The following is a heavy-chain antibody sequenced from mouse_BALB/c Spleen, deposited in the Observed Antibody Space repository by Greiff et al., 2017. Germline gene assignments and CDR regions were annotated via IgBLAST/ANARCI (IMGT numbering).Heavy chain of an antibody. V-gene: IGHV1-69*02. CDR1: GYTFTSYW. CDR3: ARGITTAKWFAY. Sequence: VQLQQSGAELVKPGASVKLSCKASGYTFTSYWMHWVKQRPGQGLEWIGEIDPSDSYTNYNQKFKGKATLTVDKSSSTAYMQLSSLTSEDSAVYYCARGITTAKWFAYWGQGTLVTVSA. D-gene: IGHD1-2*01. J-gene: IGHJ3*01. CDR2: IDPSDSYT.